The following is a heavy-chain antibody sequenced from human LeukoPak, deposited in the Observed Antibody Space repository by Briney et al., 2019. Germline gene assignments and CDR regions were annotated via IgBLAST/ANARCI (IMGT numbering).Heavy chain of an antibody. V-gene: IGHV1-18*01. Sequence: GASVKDSCKASGYTLTSYGISWVRQAPGQGLERMGWISAYNGNTNYAQKLQGRVTMTTDTSTSTAYMELRSLRSDDTAVYYCARDLATITMTFGYWGQGTLVTVSS. D-gene: IGHD5-12*01. J-gene: IGHJ4*02. CDR2: ISAYNGNT. CDR1: GYTLTSYG. CDR3: ARDLATITMTFGY.